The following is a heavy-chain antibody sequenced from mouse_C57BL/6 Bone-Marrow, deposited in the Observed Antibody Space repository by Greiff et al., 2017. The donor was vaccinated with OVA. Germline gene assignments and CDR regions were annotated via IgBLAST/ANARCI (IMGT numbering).Heavy chain of an antibody. D-gene: IGHD1-2*01. CDR3: ARTTAKFVWYFDV. Sequence: QVQLQQSGAELVKPGASVKLSCKASGYTFTSYWMHWVKQRPGQGLEWIGMIHPNSGSTNYNEKFKSKATLTVDKSSSTAYMQLSSLTSEDSAVYYCARTTAKFVWYFDVWGTGTTVTVSS. CDR1: GYTFTSYW. CDR2: IHPNSGST. J-gene: IGHJ1*03. V-gene: IGHV1-64*01.